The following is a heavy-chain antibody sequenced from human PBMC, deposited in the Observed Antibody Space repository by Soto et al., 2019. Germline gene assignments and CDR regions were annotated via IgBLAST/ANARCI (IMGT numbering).Heavy chain of an antibody. Sequence: GGSLRLSCAASGFTFSSYAMSWVRQAPGKGLEWVSAISGSGGSTYYADSAKGRFTISRDNSKNTLYLQMNSLRAEDTAVYYCANGYCTNGVCYDFDYWGQGTLVTVSS. CDR3: ANGYCTNGVCYDFDY. V-gene: IGHV3-23*01. J-gene: IGHJ4*02. CDR1: GFTFSSYA. D-gene: IGHD2-8*01. CDR2: ISGSGGST.